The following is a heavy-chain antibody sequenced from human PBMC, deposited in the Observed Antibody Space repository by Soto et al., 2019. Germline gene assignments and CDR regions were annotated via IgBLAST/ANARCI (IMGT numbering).Heavy chain of an antibody. CDR1: GGSFSGYY. V-gene: IGHV4-34*01. CDR3: ARGVRLGYCSGGSCLTGAGWFDP. J-gene: IGHJ5*02. CDR2: INHSGST. Sequence: PSETLSLTCAVYGGSFSGYYWSWIRKPPGKGLEWIGEINHSGSTNYNPSLKSRVTISVDTSKNQFSLKLSSVTAADTAVYYCARGVRLGYCSGGSCLTGAGWFDPWGQGTLVTVSS. D-gene: IGHD2-15*01.